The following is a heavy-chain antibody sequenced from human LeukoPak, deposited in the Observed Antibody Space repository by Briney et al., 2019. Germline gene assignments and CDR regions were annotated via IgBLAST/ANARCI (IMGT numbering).Heavy chain of an antibody. D-gene: IGHD3-10*01. CDR3: ARAPSKGFGEFNYMDV. CDR2: FDPEDGET. Sequence: ASVKVSCKVSGYTLTELSMHWVRQAPGKGLEWMGGFDPEDGETIYAQKFQGRVTMTEDTSTDTAYMELSSLRSEDTAVYYCARAPSKGFGEFNYMDVWGKGTTVTISS. V-gene: IGHV1-24*01. CDR1: GYTLTELS. J-gene: IGHJ6*03.